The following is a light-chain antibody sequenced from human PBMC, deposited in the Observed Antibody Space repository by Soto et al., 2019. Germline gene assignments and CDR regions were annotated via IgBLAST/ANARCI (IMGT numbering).Light chain of an antibody. CDR1: QSVPRSY. CDR2: DAS. J-gene: IGKJ5*01. V-gene: IGKV3-11*01. Sequence: PGERATLSCRAGQSVPRSYLAWYQQEPGQAPRLLIYDASNRATGIPARFSGSGSGTDFTLTISSLEPEDFAVYYCQQRSNWPITFGQGTRLEIK. CDR3: QQRSNWPIT.